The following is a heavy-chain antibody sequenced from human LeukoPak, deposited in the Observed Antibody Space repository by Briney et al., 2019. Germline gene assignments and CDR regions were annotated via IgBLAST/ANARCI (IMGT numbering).Heavy chain of an antibody. V-gene: IGHV4-39*07. J-gene: IGHJ4*02. CDR3: ARHARGDVWGSSPFDY. D-gene: IGHD7-27*01. Sequence: SETLSLTCTVSGGSISSSSYYWGWIRQPPGKGLEWIGRIYTSGSTNYNPSLKSRVTMSVDTSKNQFSLNLSSVTAADTALYYCARHARGDVWGSSPFDYWGQGTLVTVSS. CDR2: IYTSGST. CDR1: GGSISSSSYY.